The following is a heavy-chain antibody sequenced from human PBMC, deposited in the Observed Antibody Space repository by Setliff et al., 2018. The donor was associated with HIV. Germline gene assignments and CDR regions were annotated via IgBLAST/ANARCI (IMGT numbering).Heavy chain of an antibody. CDR3: ARLHGDFYFDL. CDR2: TYYTGIP. Sequence: SETLSLTCTVSGGSISSHYWSWIRQPPGKGLEWVGLTYYTGIPTYNPSLSSRVTISVDTSKNQFSLKLTPVTAADTAVYYCARLHGDFYFDLWGQGTLVTVSS. D-gene: IGHD4-17*01. CDR1: GGSISSHY. V-gene: IGHV4-59*11. J-gene: IGHJ4*02.